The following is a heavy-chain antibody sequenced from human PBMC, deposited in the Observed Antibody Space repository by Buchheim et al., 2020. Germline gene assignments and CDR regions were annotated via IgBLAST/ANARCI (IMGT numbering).Heavy chain of an antibody. CDR2: ISSSGSTI. Sequence: EVQLVESGGGLVQPGGSLRLSCAASGFTFSSYEMNWVRQAPGKGLEWVSYISSSGSTIYYADSVKGRFTIYRDNAKNSLYLQMNSLRAEDTAVYYCARDSQYCSSTSCYNWFDPWGQGTL. D-gene: IGHD2-2*01. CDR3: ARDSQYCSSTSCYNWFDP. V-gene: IGHV3-48*03. CDR1: GFTFSSYE. J-gene: IGHJ5*02.